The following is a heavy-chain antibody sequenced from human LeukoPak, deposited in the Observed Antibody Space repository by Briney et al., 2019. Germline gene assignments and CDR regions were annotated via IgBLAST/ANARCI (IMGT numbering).Heavy chain of an antibody. V-gene: IGHV3-48*01. J-gene: IGHJ4*02. CDR2: ISSSSSTI. CDR3: ARDRDSLVDYYDSSGYDY. Sequence: GGSLRLSCAASGFTFSSYSMNWVRQAPGKGLEWVSYISSSSSTIYYADSVKGRFTISRDNAKNSLYLQMNSLRAEDTAVYYCARDRDSLVDYYDSSGYDYWGQGTLVTVSS. CDR1: GFTFSSYS. D-gene: IGHD3-22*01.